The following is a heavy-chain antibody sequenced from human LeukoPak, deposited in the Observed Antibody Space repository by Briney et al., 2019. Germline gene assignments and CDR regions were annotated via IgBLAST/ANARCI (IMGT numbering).Heavy chain of an antibody. CDR2: ICGRGIST. D-gene: IGHD1-14*01. V-gene: IGHV3-23*01. CDR3: AKSPTGNFYYSMDV. CDR1: GFTFTIYA. Sequence: PGGSLRLSCAPSGFTFTIYAMRCVCDAPREGVEWGSAICGRGISTYYAESVKGRFTISRDNSKNTLSLQMNSLRAEDTAVYYCAKSPTGNFYYSMDVWGEGTTVTVSS. J-gene: IGHJ6*04.